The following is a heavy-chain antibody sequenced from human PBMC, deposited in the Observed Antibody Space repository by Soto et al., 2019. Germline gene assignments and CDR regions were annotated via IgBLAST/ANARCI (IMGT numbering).Heavy chain of an antibody. CDR2: IDPSDSYT. J-gene: IGHJ5*02. V-gene: IGHV5-10-1*01. CDR3: ARLRVWRYGDYSAGWFDP. CDR1: GYSFTSYW. D-gene: IGHD4-17*01. Sequence: GGSLRLSCKGSGYSFTSYWISWVRQMPGKGLEWMGRIDPSDSYTNYSPSFQGHVTISADKSISTAYLQWSSLKASDTAMYYCARLRVWRYGDYSAGWFDPWGQGTLVTVSS.